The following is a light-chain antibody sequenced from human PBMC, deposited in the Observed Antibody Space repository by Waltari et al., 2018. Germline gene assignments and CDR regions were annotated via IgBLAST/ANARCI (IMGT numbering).Light chain of an antibody. V-gene: IGKV3-11*01. J-gene: IGKJ3*01. CDR2: DAS. Sequence: EIVLKQSPATLSLSPGDRATLSCRASQSISSYLAWYQQKPGQAPRLLIYDASTRATGIPARFSGSGSETDFTLTISRLEPEDFAIYYCQQRSKSVTFGPGTKVDMK. CDR3: QQRSKSVT. CDR1: QSISSY.